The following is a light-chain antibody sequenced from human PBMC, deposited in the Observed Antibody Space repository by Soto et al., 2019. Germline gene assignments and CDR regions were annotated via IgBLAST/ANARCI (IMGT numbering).Light chain of an antibody. J-gene: IGKJ2*01. Sequence: EIVMTQSPGTLSVSPGERATLSCRASQSVSHNLAWYQQKPGQAPRLLFYGASTRATGIPARFSGSGSGTDFTLTISSLQSEDFAFCYCQQSNNWPYTFGQGTKLEIK. CDR2: GAS. V-gene: IGKV3-15*01. CDR1: QSVSHN. CDR3: QQSNNWPYT.